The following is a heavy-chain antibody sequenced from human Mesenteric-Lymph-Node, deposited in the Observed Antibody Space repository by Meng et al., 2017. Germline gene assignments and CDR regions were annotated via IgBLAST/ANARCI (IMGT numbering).Heavy chain of an antibody. CDR2: ITSSGSTI. J-gene: IGHJ4*02. CDR3: ARGRYFDWLLYY. V-gene: IGHV3-11*04. Sequence: GESLKISCAASGFTVSSNYMSWIRQAPGKGLEWVSYITSSGSTIYYADSVKGRFTISRDNAKNTLYLQMNSLRAEDTAVYYCARGRYFDWLLYYWGQGTLVTVSS. CDR1: GFTVSSNY. D-gene: IGHD3-9*01.